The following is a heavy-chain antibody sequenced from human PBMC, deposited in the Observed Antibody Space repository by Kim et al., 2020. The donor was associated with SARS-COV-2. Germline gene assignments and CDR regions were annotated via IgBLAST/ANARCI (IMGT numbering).Heavy chain of an antibody. CDR1: GFTFSSYA. D-gene: IGHD3-22*01. Sequence: GGSLRLSCAASGFTFSSYAMSWVRQAPGKGLEWVSAISGSGGSTYYADSVKGRFTISRDNSKNTLYLQMNSLRAEDTAVYYCAKIPHYYDSSGYYPFDYWGQGTLVTVSS. J-gene: IGHJ4*02. CDR3: AKIPHYYDSSGYYPFDY. CDR2: ISGSGGST. V-gene: IGHV3-23*01.